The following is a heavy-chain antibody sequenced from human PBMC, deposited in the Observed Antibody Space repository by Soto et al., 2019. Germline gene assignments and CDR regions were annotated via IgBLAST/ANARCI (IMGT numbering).Heavy chain of an antibody. CDR3: ARGPPTYYYDRSGYADFDY. V-gene: IGHV4-30-4*01. CDR1: GGSSSSGDYY. CDR2: IYYSGST. J-gene: IGHJ4*02. D-gene: IGHD3-22*01. Sequence: SETLSLTCTVSGGSSSSGDYYWSWIRQPPGKGLEWIGYIYYSGSTYYNPSLKSRVTISVDTSKNQFSLKLSSVTAADTAVYYCARGPPTYYYDRSGYADFDYWGQGTLVTVSS.